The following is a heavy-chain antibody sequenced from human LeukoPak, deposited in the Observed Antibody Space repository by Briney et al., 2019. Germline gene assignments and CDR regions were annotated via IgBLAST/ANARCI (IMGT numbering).Heavy chain of an antibody. CDR3: ARGTAAASGFDP. V-gene: IGHV1-3*03. CDR2: INAGNGNT. Sequence: ASVKVSCKASGYTFTSYAMHWVRQAPGQRLEWMGWINAGNGNTKYSQEFQGRVTITRDTSASTAYMELSSLRSEDTAVYYCARGTAAASGFDPWGQGTLVTVSS. D-gene: IGHD6-13*01. CDR1: GYTFTSYA. J-gene: IGHJ5*02.